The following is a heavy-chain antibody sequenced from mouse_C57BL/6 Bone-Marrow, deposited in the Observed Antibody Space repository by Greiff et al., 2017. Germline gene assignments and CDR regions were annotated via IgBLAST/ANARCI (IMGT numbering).Heavy chain of an antibody. CDR1: GYTFTSYW. V-gene: IGHV1-55*01. Sequence: QVQLQQPGAELVKPGASVKMSCKASGYTFTSYWITWVKQRPGQGLEWIGDIYPGSGSTTYNEKFKSKATLTVDKSSSTAYMQLSSLTSENSAVYYCAGIYYCYFDYWGQGTTLTVSS. D-gene: IGHD1-1*01. CDR2: IYPGSGST. J-gene: IGHJ2*01. CDR3: AGIYYCYFDY.